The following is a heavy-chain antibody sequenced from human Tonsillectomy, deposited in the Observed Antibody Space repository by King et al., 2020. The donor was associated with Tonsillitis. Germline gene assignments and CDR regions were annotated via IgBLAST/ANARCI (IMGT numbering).Heavy chain of an antibody. V-gene: IGHV3-7*03. CDR3: ARDTNYFDGNLYYDVFDL. D-gene: IGHD3-22*01. CDR2: ISEDGNLK. J-gene: IGHJ3*01. CDR1: GVTLNNYW. Sequence: VQLVESGGGLVQPGGSLRLSCSAFGVTLNNYWMTWVRRAPGKGLEWVANISEDGNLKYYMDYMEGRFTISRDNARNSVYLQMNSLRAGDTAVYYCARDTNYFDGNLYYDVFDLWGQGTMVTVSS.